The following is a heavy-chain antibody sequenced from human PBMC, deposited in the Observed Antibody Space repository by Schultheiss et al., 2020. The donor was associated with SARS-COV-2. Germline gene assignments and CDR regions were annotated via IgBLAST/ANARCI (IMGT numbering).Heavy chain of an antibody. CDR1: GGSISSGGYY. CDR2: IYYSGST. D-gene: IGHD6-6*01. CDR3: ARDTSIASYFDY. Sequence: SETLSLTCTVSGGSISSGGYYWSWIRQHPGKGLEWIGYIYYSGSTYYNPSLKSRVTISVDTSKNQFSLKLSSVTAADTAVYYCARDTSIASYFDYWGQGTTVTVSS. J-gene: IGHJ4*03. V-gene: IGHV4-31*03.